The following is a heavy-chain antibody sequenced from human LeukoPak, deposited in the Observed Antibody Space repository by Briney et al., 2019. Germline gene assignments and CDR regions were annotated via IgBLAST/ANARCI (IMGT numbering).Heavy chain of an antibody. CDR3: AREGDSSGYYYFDY. D-gene: IGHD3-22*01. CDR2: ISSSSSYI. J-gene: IGHJ4*02. V-gene: IGHV3-21*01. Sequence: GRSLRLSCAASGFTFSSYGMHWVRQAPGKGLEWVSSISSSSSYIYYADSVKGRFTISRDNAKNSLYLQMNSLRADDTAVYYCAREGDSSGYYYFDYWGQGTLVTVSS. CDR1: GFTFSSYG.